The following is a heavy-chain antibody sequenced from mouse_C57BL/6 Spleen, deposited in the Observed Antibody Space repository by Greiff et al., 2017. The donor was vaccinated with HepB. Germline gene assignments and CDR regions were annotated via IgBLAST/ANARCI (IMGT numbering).Heavy chain of an antibody. CDR2: IDPSDSYT. V-gene: IGHV1-69*01. D-gene: IGHD3-1*01. CDR3: ARGATEWYFDV. Sequence: QVQLKQSGAELVMPGASVKLSCKASGYTFTSYWMHWVKQRPGQGLEWIGEIDPSDSYTNYNQKFKGKSTLTVDKSSSTAYMQLSSLTSEDSAVYYCARGATEWYFDVWGTGTTVTVSS. J-gene: IGHJ1*03. CDR1: GYTFTSYW.